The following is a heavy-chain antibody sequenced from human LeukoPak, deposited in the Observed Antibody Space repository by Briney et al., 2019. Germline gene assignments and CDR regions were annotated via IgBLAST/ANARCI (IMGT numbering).Heavy chain of an antibody. J-gene: IGHJ5*02. Sequence: GGSLSLSCAASGFTISSYWMSWVRQAPGKGKEWVANRKKDGSEKYYEDSVKGRFTISRDNAKNSLYLQMMSLGAADTAAWYSARDLFVLCSRAAAGGNWFDHWGQGAPVTVSS. V-gene: IGHV3-7*01. D-gene: IGHD6-13*01. CDR2: RKKDGSEK. CDR3: ARDLFVLCSRAAAGGNWFDH. CDR1: GFTISSYW.